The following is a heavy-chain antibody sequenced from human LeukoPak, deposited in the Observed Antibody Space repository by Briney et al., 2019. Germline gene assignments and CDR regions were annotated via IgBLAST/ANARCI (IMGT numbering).Heavy chain of an antibody. CDR3: ARPLTAMAAVAS. Sequence: ESPEISCKGSGYSFTTYWIAWVRQMPGKGLEWMGIIYPGDSDTRYSPSFQGQVTISADKSISTAYLQWSSLKASDTAVYFCARPLTAMAAVASWGHGILVPVSS. CDR1: GYSFTTYW. V-gene: IGHV5-51*01. CDR2: IYPGDSDT. J-gene: IGHJ5*01. D-gene: IGHD6-13*01.